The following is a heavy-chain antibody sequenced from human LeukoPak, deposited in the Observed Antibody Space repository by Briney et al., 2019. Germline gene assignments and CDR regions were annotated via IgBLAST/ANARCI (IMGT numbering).Heavy chain of an antibody. CDR2: ISYDGTKE. V-gene: IGHV3-30*01. J-gene: IGHJ6*03. Sequence: GGSLRLSCAASGFTFSNYAMHWVRQAPGKGLEWVAVISYDGTKEYYADSVKGRFTISRDNSKDTLYLQMDSLRAEDTAVFYCARARIRTGSGYYYYMNVWGNGTTVTVSS. D-gene: IGHD3-10*01. CDR1: GFTFSNYA. CDR3: ARARIRTGSGYYYYMNV.